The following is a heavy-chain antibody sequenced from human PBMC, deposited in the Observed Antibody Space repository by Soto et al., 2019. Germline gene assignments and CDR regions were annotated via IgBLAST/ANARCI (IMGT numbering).Heavy chain of an antibody. CDR2: IYYSGST. J-gene: IGHJ4*02. CDR1: GGSISSSSYY. CDR3: ARGRPKPYHCSSTSCSNHFDY. D-gene: IGHD2-2*01. V-gene: IGHV4-39*01. Sequence: SETLSLTCTVSGGSISSSSYYWGWIRQPPGKGLEWIGSIYYSGSTYYNPSLKSRVTISVDTSKNQFSLKLSSVTAADTAVYYCARGRPKPYHCSSTSCSNHFDYWGQGTLVTVSS.